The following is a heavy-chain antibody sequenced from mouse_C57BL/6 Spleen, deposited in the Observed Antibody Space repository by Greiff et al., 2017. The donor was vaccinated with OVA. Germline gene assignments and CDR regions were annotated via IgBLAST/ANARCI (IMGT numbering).Heavy chain of an antibody. V-gene: IGHV2-2*01. CDR1: GFSLTSYG. D-gene: IGHD2-4*01. CDR3: ARRSYDYDEAWFAY. Sequence: VQLQQSGPGLVQPSQSLSITCTVSGFSLTSYGVHWVRQSPGKGLVWLGVLWSGGSTDYNAAFISRLGISKDNSKSQVFFKMNSLQADDTAIYYCARRSYDYDEAWFAYWGQGTLVTVSA. CDR2: LWSGGST. J-gene: IGHJ3*01.